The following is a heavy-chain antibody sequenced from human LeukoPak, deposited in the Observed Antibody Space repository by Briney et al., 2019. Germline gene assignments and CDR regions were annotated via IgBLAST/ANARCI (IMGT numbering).Heavy chain of an antibody. CDR1: GFSFSSYW. D-gene: IGHD2-15*01. CDR2: IEPAGSEK. V-gene: IGHV3-7*04. J-gene: IGHJ6*02. Sequence: PGGSLRLSCAASGFSFSSYWMSWVRQAPGKGLGWVANIEPAGSEKDYVDSVKGRFTISRDNAENSLYLQMSSLRAEDTAVYYCTRDEGWYGRGMDVWGQGTTVTVSS. CDR3: TRDEGWYGRGMDV.